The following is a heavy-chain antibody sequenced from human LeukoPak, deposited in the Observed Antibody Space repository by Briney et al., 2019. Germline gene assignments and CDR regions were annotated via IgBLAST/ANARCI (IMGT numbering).Heavy chain of an antibody. J-gene: IGHJ6*03. CDR2: IYSSGST. CDR3: ARGGWVRGGDYYYMDV. Sequence: SETLSLTCTVSGGSISSGSYYWNWIRQPAGKGLEWIGRIYSSGSTNYNPSLKSRVTISVDTSKNQFSLKLSSVTAADTAVYYCARGGWVRGGDYYYMDVWGKGTTVTVSS. D-gene: IGHD3-10*01. CDR1: GGSISSGSYY. V-gene: IGHV4-61*02.